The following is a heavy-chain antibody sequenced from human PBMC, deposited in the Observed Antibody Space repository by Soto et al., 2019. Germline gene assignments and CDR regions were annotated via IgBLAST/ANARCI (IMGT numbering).Heavy chain of an antibody. CDR1: GGSITSYY. D-gene: IGHD3-10*01. J-gene: IGHJ4*02. CDR3: ARDGSGRPATY. V-gene: IGHV4-59*01. Sequence: QVQLQESGPGLVKPSETLSLTCTVSGGSITSYYWTWIRQPPGKGLEWIGYIYSSGSTNYNPSLKQRVTISVDTSKNRFSVKLNSVTAADTAVYYCARDGSGRPATYWGQGTLVTVSS. CDR2: IYSSGST.